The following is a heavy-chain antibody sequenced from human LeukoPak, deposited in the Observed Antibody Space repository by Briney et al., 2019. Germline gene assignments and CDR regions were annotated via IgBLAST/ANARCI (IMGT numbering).Heavy chain of an antibody. V-gene: IGHV1-46*01. D-gene: IGHD3-3*01. CDR1: GYTFTSYY. CDR3: ARDYYDFWSGYYSF. CDR2: INPSGGST. Sequence: ASVKVSCKASGYTFTSYYMHWVRQAPGQGLEWMGIINPSGGSTSYAQRFQGRVTMTRDTSISTAYMELSRLRSDDAAVYYCARDYYDFWSGYYSFWGQGTLVTVSS. J-gene: IGHJ4*02.